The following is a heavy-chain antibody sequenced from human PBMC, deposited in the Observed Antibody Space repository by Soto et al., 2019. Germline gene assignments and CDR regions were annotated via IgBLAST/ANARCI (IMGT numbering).Heavy chain of an antibody. D-gene: IGHD2-2*01. J-gene: IGHJ4*02. V-gene: IGHV1-69*13. CDR2: IIPIFGTA. CDR1: GGTFSSYA. CDR3: AFTLSTSQTPYVPPIGYYAF. Sequence: ASVKVSCKASGGTFSSYAISWVRQAPGQGLEWMGGIIPIFGTANYAQKFQGRVTITADESTSTAYMELSSLRFVDTAVYYCAFTLSTSQTPYVPPIGYYAFWGQGTLVTVS.